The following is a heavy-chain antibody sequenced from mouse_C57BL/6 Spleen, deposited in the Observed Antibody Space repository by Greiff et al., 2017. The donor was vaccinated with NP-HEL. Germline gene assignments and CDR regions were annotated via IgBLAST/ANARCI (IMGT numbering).Heavy chain of an antibody. J-gene: IGHJ3*01. V-gene: IGHV1-55*01. Sequence: QVQLKQPGAELVKPGASVKMSCKASGYTFTSYWITWVKQRPGQGLEWIGDIYPGSGSTNYNEKLKSKATLTVDTSSSTAYMQLSSLTSEDSAVYYCARGCYLGSYDGYSWFAYWGQGTLVTVSA. CDR2: IYPGSGST. CDR1: GYTFTSYW. CDR3: ARGCYLGSYDGYSWFAY. D-gene: IGHD2-3*01.